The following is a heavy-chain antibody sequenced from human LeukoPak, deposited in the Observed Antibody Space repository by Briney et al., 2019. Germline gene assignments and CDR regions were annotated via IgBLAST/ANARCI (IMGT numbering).Heavy chain of an antibody. CDR3: ARDEVTIFGVVKGHYYYYYYMDV. D-gene: IGHD3-3*01. V-gene: IGHV4-61*02. J-gene: IGHJ6*03. CDR1: GGSISSGSYY. Sequence: SETLSLTCTVSGGSISSGSYYWSWIRQPAGKGLEWIGRIYTSGSTNYNPSLKSRVTMSVDTSKNQFSLKLSSVTAADTAVYYCARDEVTIFGVVKGHYYYYYYMDVWGKGTTVTVSS. CDR2: IYTSGST.